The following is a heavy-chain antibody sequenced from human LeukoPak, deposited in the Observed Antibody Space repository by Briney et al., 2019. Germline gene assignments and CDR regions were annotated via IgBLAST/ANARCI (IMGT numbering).Heavy chain of an antibody. CDR3: AKATGTLGN. Sequence: GGSLRLSCAASGFTFSNYAMRWVRQAPGKGLEWVSGISGSGDSTYYADSVKGRFTISRDNSKNTLYLQMNSLRAEDTAVYYCAKATGTLGNWGQGTLVIVSS. J-gene: IGHJ4*02. D-gene: IGHD1-1*01. V-gene: IGHV3-23*01. CDR1: GFTFSNYA. CDR2: ISGSGDST.